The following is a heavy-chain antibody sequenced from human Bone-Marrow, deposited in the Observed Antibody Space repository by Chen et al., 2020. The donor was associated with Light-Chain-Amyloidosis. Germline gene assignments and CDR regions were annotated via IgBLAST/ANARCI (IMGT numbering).Heavy chain of an antibody. J-gene: IGHJ4*02. CDR2: IYPDDSDA. Sequence: EVQLEQSGPEEKKRGESLKISCKGSGYTFPNYWIGWVRQMPWKGLEWMEVIYPDDSDARYSPSFEGQVTISADKSITTAYLQWRSLKASDTAMYYCARRRDGYNFDYWGQGTLVTVSS. V-gene: IGHV5-51*01. D-gene: IGHD5-12*01. CDR3: ARRRDGYNFDY. CDR1: GYTFPNYW.